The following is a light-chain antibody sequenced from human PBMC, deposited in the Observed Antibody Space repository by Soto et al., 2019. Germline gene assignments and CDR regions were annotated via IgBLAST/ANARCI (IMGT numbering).Light chain of an antibody. CDR1: QGISNY. J-gene: IGKJ1*01. V-gene: IGKV1-27*01. Sequence: PSSLSAFLGDIVTITCLASQGISNYLAWYQQKPGRVPKLLIYAASTLQSGVPSRFSGSGSGTDFTLTISSLQPEDVATYYCQRFNSDPPTFGQGTKV. CDR2: AAS. CDR3: QRFNSDPPT.